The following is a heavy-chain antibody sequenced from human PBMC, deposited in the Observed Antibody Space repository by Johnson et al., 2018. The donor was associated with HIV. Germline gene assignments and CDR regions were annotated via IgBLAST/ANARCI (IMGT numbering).Heavy chain of an antibody. Sequence: QVQLVESGGGLVQPGRSLRLSCAASGFTFSSYAMHWVRQAPGKGLEWVAIIYYDGTNKYYADSVKGRFTISRDNSKNTLSLQMISLRAEDTAMYYCAKARSLLDYGGFDAFDIWCQGTLVIVSS. CDR3: AKARSLLDYGGFDAFDI. J-gene: IGHJ3*02. CDR1: GFTFSSYA. CDR2: IYYDGTNK. D-gene: IGHD4-23*01. V-gene: IGHV3-33*06.